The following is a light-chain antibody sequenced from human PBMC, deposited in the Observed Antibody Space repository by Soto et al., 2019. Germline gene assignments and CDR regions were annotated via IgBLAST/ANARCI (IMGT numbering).Light chain of an antibody. CDR1: HSASDTD. J-gene: IGKJ1*01. V-gene: IGKV3-20*01. CDR3: LQYTSSLWT. CDR2: SAS. Sequence: EIVLTQSPGTLSLSPGERATLSCTTSHSASDTDLAWYQQKPGQAPRLLIYSASIRATGIPDRFSGSGSGTDFTLTISRLQPEDFAGYYCLQYTSSLWTCGLGTRVEIK.